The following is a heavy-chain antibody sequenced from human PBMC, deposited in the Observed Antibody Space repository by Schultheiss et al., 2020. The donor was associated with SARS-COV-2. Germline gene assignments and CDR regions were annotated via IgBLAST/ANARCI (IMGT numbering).Heavy chain of an antibody. D-gene: IGHD2-15*01. CDR1: GGSVSSGSYY. CDR2: IYYSGST. J-gene: IGHJ1*01. Sequence: SETLSLTCTVSGGSVSSGSYYWSWIRQPPGKGLEWIGYIYYSGSTNYNPSLKSRVTMSVDTSKNQFSLKLTSVTATDTAVYYCASTSDIVVAVATAWGQGTLVTV. CDR3: ASTSDIVVAVATA. V-gene: IGHV4-61*01.